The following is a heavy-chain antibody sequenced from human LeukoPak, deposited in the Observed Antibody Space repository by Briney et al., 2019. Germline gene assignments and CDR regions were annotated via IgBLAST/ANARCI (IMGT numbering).Heavy chain of an antibody. J-gene: IGHJ4*02. V-gene: IGHV3-74*01. D-gene: IGHD3-3*01. CDR3: AKDHYWSIDY. CDR1: GFDLSSNW. Sequence: GGSLRLSCAASGFDLSSNWMHWVRHAPGQGLVWVSRIKGDGISTNYADSVKGRFTISRDIAKNTLYLQMNSLRAEDTGVYYCAKDHYWSIDYWGRGTLVTVSS. CDR2: IKGDGIST.